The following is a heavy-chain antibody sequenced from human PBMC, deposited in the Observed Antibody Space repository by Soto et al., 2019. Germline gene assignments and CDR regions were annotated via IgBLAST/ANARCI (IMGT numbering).Heavy chain of an antibody. V-gene: IGHV5-51*01. D-gene: IGHD2-8*01. J-gene: IGHJ6*02. Sequence: LGESLKISCKGSGYSFTSYWIGWVRQMPGKGLEWMGIIYPGDSDTRYSPSFQGQVTISADKSISTAYLQWSSLKASDTAMYYCARGGRDCTNGVCYSHYYYYGMDVWGQGTTVTVSS. CDR2: IYPGDSDT. CDR3: ARGGRDCTNGVCYSHYYYYGMDV. CDR1: GYSFTSYW.